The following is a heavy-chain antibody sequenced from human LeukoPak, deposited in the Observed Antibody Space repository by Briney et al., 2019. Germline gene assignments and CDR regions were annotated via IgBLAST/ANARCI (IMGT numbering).Heavy chain of an antibody. CDR3: ARGGYDSWSGYYGY. D-gene: IGHD3-3*01. Sequence: SETLSLTCTVSGGSISSYYWSWIRQPPGKGLEWIGYIYYSGSTNYNPSLKSRVTISVDTSKNQFSLKLSSVTAADTAVYYCARGGYDSWSGYYGYWGQGTLVTVSS. CDR1: GGSISSYY. V-gene: IGHV4-59*01. CDR2: IYYSGST. J-gene: IGHJ4*02.